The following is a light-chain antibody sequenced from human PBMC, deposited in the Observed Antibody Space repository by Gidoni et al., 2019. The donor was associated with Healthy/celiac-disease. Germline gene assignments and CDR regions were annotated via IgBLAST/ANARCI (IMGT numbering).Light chain of an antibody. J-gene: IGKJ1*01. CDR2: AAS. Sequence: IQMTQSPSSLSASVGDRVTITCRASQSISSYLNWYQQKPGKAPKLLIYAASSLQSVVPSRFSSSGSGTDFTLTISSLQPEDFATYYCQQSYSTPQTFGQGTKVEIK. CDR1: QSISSY. V-gene: IGKV1-39*01. CDR3: QQSYSTPQT.